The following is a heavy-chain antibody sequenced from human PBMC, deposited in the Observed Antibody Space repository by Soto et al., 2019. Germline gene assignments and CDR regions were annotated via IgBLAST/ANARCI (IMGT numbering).Heavy chain of an antibody. D-gene: IGHD5-12*01. CDR1: GITFSTYA. CDR2: INAGNGNT. J-gene: IGHJ4*02. CDR3: ARAISGYVT. Sequence: GASVKVSCKASGITFSTYAIHWVRQAPGQGLEWMGWINAGNGNTRYSQKFQGRVTLTRDTSASTTYMDLSSLRSEDTAIYYCARAISGYVTWGQGTLVTSPQ. V-gene: IGHV1-3*01.